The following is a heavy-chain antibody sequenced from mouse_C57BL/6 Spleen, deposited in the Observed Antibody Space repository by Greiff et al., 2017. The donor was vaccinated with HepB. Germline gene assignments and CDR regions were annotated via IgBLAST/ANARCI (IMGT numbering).Heavy chain of an antibody. CDR2: IDPNSGGT. CDR3: ALQTAQATSGFAY. CDR1: GYTFTSYW. Sequence: QVQLQQPGAELVKPGASVKLSCKASGYTFTSYWMHWVKQRPGRGLEWIGRIDPNSGGTKYNEKFKSKATLTVDKPSSTAYMQLSSLTSEDSAVYYCALQTAQATSGFAYWGQGTLVTVSA. J-gene: IGHJ3*01. V-gene: IGHV1-72*01. D-gene: IGHD3-2*02.